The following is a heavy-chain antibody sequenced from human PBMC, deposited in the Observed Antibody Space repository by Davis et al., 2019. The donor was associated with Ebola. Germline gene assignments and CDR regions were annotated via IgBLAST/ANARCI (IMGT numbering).Heavy chain of an antibody. CDR1: GFTFSSYG. J-gene: IGHJ4*02. Sequence: PGGSLRLSCAASGFTFSSYGMHWVRQAPGKGLEWVAVIWYDGSNKYYADSVKGRFTISRDNSKNTLYLQMNSLRAEDTAVYYCAREFQLQGLFDYWGQGTLVTVSS. D-gene: IGHD2-2*01. V-gene: IGHV3-33*01. CDR2: IWYDGSNK. CDR3: AREFQLQGLFDY.